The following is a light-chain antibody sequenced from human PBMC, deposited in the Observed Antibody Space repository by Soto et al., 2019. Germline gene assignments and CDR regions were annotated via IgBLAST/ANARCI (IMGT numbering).Light chain of an antibody. Sequence: DIQMTQSPSTLSASVGDRVTITCRASQSINYWLAWYQQKPGKAPNLLIYDASILESGVPSRFSGSGSGTEFPLTISSLQPDDFATYFCQQYDSYSPPTFGQGTKVDIK. CDR2: DAS. J-gene: IGKJ1*01. CDR3: QQYDSYSPPT. CDR1: QSINYW. V-gene: IGKV1-5*01.